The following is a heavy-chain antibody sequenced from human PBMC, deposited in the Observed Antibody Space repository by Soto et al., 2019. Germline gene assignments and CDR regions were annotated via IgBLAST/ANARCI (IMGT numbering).Heavy chain of an antibody. J-gene: IGHJ4*02. D-gene: IGHD6-6*01. Sequence: EVQLVESGGGLVQPGRSLRLSCEASGFMFDDYAMYWVRQAPGKGLEWVSGISWNSNSIVYADSVKGRFTISRDNAKNSLYLQMNSLQPEDTALYYCANSQSIASRPFDSWGQGTLVTVSS. CDR2: ISWNSNSI. CDR1: GFMFDDYA. V-gene: IGHV3-9*01. CDR3: ANSQSIASRPFDS.